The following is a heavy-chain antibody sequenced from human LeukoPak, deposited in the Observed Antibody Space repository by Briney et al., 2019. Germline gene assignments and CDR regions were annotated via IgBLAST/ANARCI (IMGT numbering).Heavy chain of an antibody. J-gene: IGHJ6*02. CDR1: GFTVSSNY. CDR2: VNRDGSET. Sequence: GGSLRLSCAASGFTVSSNYMSWVRQVPGRGPEWVANVNRDGSETYYLDSVKGRFTISKDNAKNSLYLQMNSLRAEDTALYRCARNNGMDVWGQGTTVIVSS. CDR3: ARNNGMDV. V-gene: IGHV3-7*03.